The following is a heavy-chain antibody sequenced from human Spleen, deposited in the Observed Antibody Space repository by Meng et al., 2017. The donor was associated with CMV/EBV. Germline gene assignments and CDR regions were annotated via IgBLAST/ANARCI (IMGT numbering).Heavy chain of an antibody. CDR3: TTADY. CDR1: GLSLSTDW. J-gene: IGHJ4*02. Sequence: GESLKISCAASGLSLSTDWVSWVRQAPGKGLEWVGRIKPKADGGTLDYAAPVKDRFIISRDDSKNTLYVQMNSLQIEDTGVYYCTTADYWGQGTLVTVSS. CDR2: IKPKADGGTL. V-gene: IGHV3-15*01.